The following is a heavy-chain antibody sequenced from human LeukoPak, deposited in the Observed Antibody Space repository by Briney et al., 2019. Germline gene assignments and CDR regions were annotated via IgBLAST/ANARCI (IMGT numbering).Heavy chain of an antibody. Sequence: PSETLSLTCAVSGGSFSGYYWSWIRQPPGKGLEWIGEINHSGSTKYNPSLKSRVTISVDTSKNQFSLNLSSVTAADTAVYYCAGGVPGIQLWLRKGRFDYWGQGTLVTVSS. D-gene: IGHD5-18*01. V-gene: IGHV4-34*01. J-gene: IGHJ4*02. CDR1: GGSFSGYY. CDR3: AGGVPGIQLWLRKGRFDY. CDR2: INHSGST.